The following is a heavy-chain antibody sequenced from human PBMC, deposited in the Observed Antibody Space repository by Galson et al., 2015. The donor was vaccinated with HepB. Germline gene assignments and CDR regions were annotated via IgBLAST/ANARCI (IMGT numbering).Heavy chain of an antibody. D-gene: IGHD3-22*01. CDR1: GFTFSSYA. CDR2: ISYDGSNK. J-gene: IGHJ3*02. Sequence: SLRLSCAASGFTFSSYAMHWVRQAPGKGLEWVAVISYDGSNKYYADSVKGRFTISRDNSKNTLYLQMNSLRAEDTAVYYCARDGRGYYDSSGYYSDAFDIWGQGTMVTVSS. V-gene: IGHV3-30*04. CDR3: ARDGRGYYDSSGYYSDAFDI.